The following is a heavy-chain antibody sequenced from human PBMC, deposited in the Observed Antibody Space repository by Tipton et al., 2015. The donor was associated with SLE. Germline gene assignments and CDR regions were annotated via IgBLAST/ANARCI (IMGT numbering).Heavy chain of an antibody. CDR1: GGSINRNY. CDR3: ASGLAGFIFDY. CDR2: VYYSGST. V-gene: IGHV4-59*12. Sequence: TLSLTCTVSGGSINRNYWSWIRQPPGKGLEWIGYVYYSGSTNYNPSLKSRVTISMDSSKSQFSLKLNSVTAADTAVYYCASGLAGFIFDYWGQGTLVTVSS. D-gene: IGHD3-10*01. J-gene: IGHJ4*02.